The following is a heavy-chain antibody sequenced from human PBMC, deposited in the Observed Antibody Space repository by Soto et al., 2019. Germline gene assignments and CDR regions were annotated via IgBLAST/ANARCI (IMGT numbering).Heavy chain of an antibody. CDR1: GFSLSADGVG. J-gene: IGHJ3*01. D-gene: IGHD2-2*01. Sequence: QITLKESGPTLVKPTQTLTLTCTFSGFSLSADGVGVGWIRQPPGKALEWLALIYWDDDQRYSPSLKTRLTITKDTSKNHVVLTMTNMGPVDTAIYYCAHAYGGSSWPNDAFDVWGQGTVVTVSS. CDR2: IYWDDDQ. CDR3: AHAYGGSSWPNDAFDV. V-gene: IGHV2-5*02.